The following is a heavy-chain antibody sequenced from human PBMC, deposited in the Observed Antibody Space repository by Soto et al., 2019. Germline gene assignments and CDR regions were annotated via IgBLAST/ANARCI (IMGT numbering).Heavy chain of an antibody. D-gene: IGHD4-4*01. CDR2: INPSGGST. CDR1: GYTFTSYY. Sequence: ASVKVSCKASGYTFTSYYMHWVRQAPGQGLEWMGIINPSGGSTSYAQKFQGRVTMTRDTSTSTVYMELSSLRSEDTAVYYCARGSTTVTPYYYYYYMDVWGKGTTVTVSS. J-gene: IGHJ6*03. CDR3: ARGSTTVTPYYYYYYMDV. V-gene: IGHV1-46*03.